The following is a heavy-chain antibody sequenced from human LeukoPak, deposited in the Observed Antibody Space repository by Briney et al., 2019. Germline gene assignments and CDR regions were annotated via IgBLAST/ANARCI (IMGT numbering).Heavy chain of an antibody. V-gene: IGHV3-48*01. D-gene: IGHD3-9*01. CDR2: ISGGSSTM. CDR1: GFTFSDYS. CDR3: ARDRGQTGYYWSYYYYMDV. Sequence: GGSLRLSCAASGFTFSDYSMNWVRQAPGKGLEWVSYISGGSSTMYYADSVKGRFTISRDNAKNSLYLQMNSLRAEDTAVYYCARDRGQTGYYWSYYYYMDVWGIGTTVTVSS. J-gene: IGHJ6*03.